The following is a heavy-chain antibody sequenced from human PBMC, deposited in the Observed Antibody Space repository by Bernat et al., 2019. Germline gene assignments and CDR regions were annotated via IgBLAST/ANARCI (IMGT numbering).Heavy chain of an antibody. V-gene: IGHV4-34*01. CDR1: GGSFSGYS. CDR3: ARGNMAASIFY. CDR2: ISHSGRT. J-gene: IGHJ4*02. D-gene: IGHD6-13*01. Sequence: QVQLQQWGAGLLKPSETLSLTCAVYGGSFSGYSWTWIRQPPGKGLEWIGEISHSGRTNYNPSLKSRVTISIDTSKTQFSLSLSSVTAADTALYYCARGNMAASIFYWGQGTLVTVSS.